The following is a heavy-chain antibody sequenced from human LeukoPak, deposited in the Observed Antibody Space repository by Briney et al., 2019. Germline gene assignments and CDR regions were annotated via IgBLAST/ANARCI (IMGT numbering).Heavy chain of an antibody. CDR1: GGTFSSYA. CDR2: IIPILGIA. CDR3: ATPATGYSSS. J-gene: IGHJ4*02. D-gene: IGHD6-13*01. Sequence: SVKVSCKASGGTFSSYAISWVRQAPGQGLEWMGRIIPILGIANYAQKFQGRVTITADKSTSTAYMELSSLRSEDTAVYCCATPATGYSSSWGQGTLVTVSS. V-gene: IGHV1-69*04.